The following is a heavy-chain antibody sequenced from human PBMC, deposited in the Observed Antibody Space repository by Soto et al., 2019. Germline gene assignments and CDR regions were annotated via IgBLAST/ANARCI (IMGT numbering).Heavy chain of an antibody. V-gene: IGHV4-34*01. CDR2: INHSGST. D-gene: IGHD2-21*02. CDR3: AGPYNCGSACYTAYAHVS. Sequence: SETLSLTCAVYGGSFSDYYWNWIRQSPGKGLEWIGKINHSGSTYNPSLKSRVTISLATPKNQFSLTLSTVTAADTAVYYCAGPYNCGSACYTAYAHVSGGQGTLVTDSS. J-gene: IGHJ1*01. CDR1: GGSFSDYY.